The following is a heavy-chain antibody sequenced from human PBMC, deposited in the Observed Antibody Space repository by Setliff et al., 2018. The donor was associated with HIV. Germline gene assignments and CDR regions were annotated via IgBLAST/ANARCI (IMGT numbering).Heavy chain of an antibody. D-gene: IGHD2-15*01. CDR2: ISYDGSNN. Sequence: PGGSLRLSCAASGFTFSSYAMHWVRQAPGKGLEWVAVISYDGSNNYYADSVKGRFTISRDNSKNTLYLQMNSLRAEDTAVYYCARLNGCSGGSCYWVMGRWFDPWGQGTLVTVSS. J-gene: IGHJ5*02. V-gene: IGHV3-30*04. CDR3: ARLNGCSGGSCYWVMGRWFDP. CDR1: GFTFSSYA.